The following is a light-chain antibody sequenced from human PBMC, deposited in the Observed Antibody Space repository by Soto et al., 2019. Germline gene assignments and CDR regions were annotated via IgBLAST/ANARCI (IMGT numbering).Light chain of an antibody. CDR3: HQYGLSPPYT. V-gene: IGKV3-20*01. CDR2: GAS. Sequence: EIVLTQSPGTLSLSPGARATLSCRASQSVDRNYLAWYQHKPGRAPRLLIYGASTRATGIPDRFSGSGSGTDFTLTISRLEPEDFAVYYCHQYGLSPPYTFGPGTKVDIK. CDR1: QSVDRNY. J-gene: IGKJ3*01.